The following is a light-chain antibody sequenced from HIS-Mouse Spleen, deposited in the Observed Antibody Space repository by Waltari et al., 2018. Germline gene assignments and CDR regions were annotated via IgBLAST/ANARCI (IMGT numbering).Light chain of an antibody. V-gene: IGLV3-1*01. Sequence: SYELTQPPSVSVSPGQTASITCPGDTLGDEYGCWYQQKPGQSPVLVIYQDSKRPSGIPERFSGSNSGNTATLTISGTQAMDEADYYCQAWDSSYSVFGGGTKLTVL. CDR1: TLGDEY. J-gene: IGLJ2*01. CDR2: QDS. CDR3: QAWDSSYSV.